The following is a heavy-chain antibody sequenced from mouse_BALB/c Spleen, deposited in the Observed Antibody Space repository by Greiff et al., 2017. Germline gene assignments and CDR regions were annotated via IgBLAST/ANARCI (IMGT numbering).Heavy chain of an antibody. CDR3: ARVNDLFPAWFAY. V-gene: IGHV2-9*02. CDR1: GFSLTSYG. CDR2: IWAGGST. Sequence: QVQLQQSGPGLVAPSQSLSITCTVSGFSLTSYGVHWVRQPPGKGLEWLGVIWAGGSTNYNSALMSRLSISKDNSKSQVFLKMNSLQTDDTAMYYCARVNDLFPAWFAYWGQGTLVTVSA. D-gene: IGHD2-12*01. J-gene: IGHJ3*01.